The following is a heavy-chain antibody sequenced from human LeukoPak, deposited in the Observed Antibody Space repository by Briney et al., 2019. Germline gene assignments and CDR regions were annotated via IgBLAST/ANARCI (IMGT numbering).Heavy chain of an antibody. CDR2: INHSGST. CDR3: ARDYDYYDSSGYYSVGGY. CDR1: GGSFSGYY. Sequence: SETLSLTCAVYGGSFSGYYWSWIRQPPGKGLEWIGEINHSGSTNYNPSLKSRVTISVDTSKNQFSLKLSSVTAADTAVYYCARDYDYYDSSGYYSVGGYWGQGTLVTVSS. V-gene: IGHV4-34*01. D-gene: IGHD3-22*01. J-gene: IGHJ4*02.